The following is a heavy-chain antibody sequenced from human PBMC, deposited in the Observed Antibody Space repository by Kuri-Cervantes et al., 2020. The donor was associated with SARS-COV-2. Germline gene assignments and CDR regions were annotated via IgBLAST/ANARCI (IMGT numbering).Heavy chain of an antibody. D-gene: IGHD3-22*01. CDR2: IRHDGSDK. CDR3: AKGAYYYDSSGYTYYYGMDV. CDR1: GFIFNNYG. J-gene: IGHJ6*02. Sequence: GGSLRLSCAASGFIFNNYGIHWVRQAPGKGLEWVAFIRHDGSDKFYADSVKGRFTISRDNSKNTLYLQMNSLRAEDTAVYYCAKGAYYYDSSGYTYYYGMDVWGQGTTVTVSS. V-gene: IGHV3-30*02.